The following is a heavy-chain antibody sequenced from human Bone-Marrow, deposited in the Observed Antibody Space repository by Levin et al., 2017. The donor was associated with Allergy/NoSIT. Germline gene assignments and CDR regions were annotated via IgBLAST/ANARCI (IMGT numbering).Heavy chain of an antibody. D-gene: IGHD4-17*01. V-gene: IGHV3-53*01. CDR3: ARGHYGPYYFDY. CDR2: IYSGGST. CDR1: GFTVSSNY. Sequence: GGSLRLSCAASGFTVSSNYMSWVRQAPGKGLEGVSVIYSGGSTYDADSVKGRFTISRDNSKNTLYLQMNSLRAEDTAVYYCARGHYGPYYFDYWRQGTLVTVSS. J-gene: IGHJ4*02.